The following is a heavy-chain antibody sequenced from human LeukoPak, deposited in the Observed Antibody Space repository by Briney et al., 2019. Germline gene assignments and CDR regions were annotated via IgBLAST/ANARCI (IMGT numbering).Heavy chain of an antibody. D-gene: IGHD2-2*01. CDR2: IYPGHSDT. CDR1: GYIWTNNW. Sequence: GESLKISCKVSGYIWTNNWIGWVRQVPGKGLEWMGLIYPGHSDTKYSPSFQGQVTFSVDKSINTAYLHWSSLQASDTAIYFCARFAYTSSLDYWGQGTLVTLSS. CDR3: ARFAYTSSLDY. V-gene: IGHV5-51*01. J-gene: IGHJ4*02.